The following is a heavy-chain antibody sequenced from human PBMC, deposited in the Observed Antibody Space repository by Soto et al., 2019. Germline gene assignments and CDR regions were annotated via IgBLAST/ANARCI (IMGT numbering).Heavy chain of an antibody. CDR1: GFTFSNAW. Sequence: EVQLVESGGGLVKPGGSLRLSCAASGFTFSNAWMSWVRQAPGKGLEWVGRIKSKTDGGTTDYAAPVKGRFTISRDDSNNTLYLQMNSMKTEDTAVYYCTTEGVDDFSGGVWGKGTTVTVSS. D-gene: IGHD3-3*01. J-gene: IGHJ6*04. V-gene: IGHV3-15*01. CDR2: IKSKTDGGTT. CDR3: TTEGVDDFSGGV.